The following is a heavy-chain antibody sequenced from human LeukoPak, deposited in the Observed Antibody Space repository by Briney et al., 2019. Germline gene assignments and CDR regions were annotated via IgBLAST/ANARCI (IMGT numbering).Heavy chain of an antibody. J-gene: IGHJ4*02. Sequence: PSETLSLTCTVSGASISSYYWNWIRQPPGKGLEWIGYIYNSGSSTIYNPSLQSRVTISVDMSKNQFSLRLSSVTAADTAVYFCVRDRELTYWGQGILVTVSS. V-gene: IGHV4-59*01. CDR3: VRDRELTY. CDR1: GASISSYY. D-gene: IGHD3-10*01. CDR2: IYNSGSST.